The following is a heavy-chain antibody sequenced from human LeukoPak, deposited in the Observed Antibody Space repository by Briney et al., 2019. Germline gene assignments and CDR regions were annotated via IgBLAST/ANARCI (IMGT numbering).Heavy chain of an antibody. CDR3: SRSGPGSCSGGSCYSNY. CDR2: ISAYNGNT. Sequence: ASVKVSCKASGYTFTNFGISLVRQAPGQGLEWMGWISAYNGNTNYAQKLQGRITMTTDTSTNTAYMELRSLRSDDTAVYYCSRSGPGSCSGGSCYSNYWGQGTLVTVSS. J-gene: IGHJ4*02. D-gene: IGHD2-15*01. V-gene: IGHV1-18*01. CDR1: GYTFTNFG.